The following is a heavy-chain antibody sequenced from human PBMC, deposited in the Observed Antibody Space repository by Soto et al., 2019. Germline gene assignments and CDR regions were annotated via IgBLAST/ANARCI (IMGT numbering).Heavy chain of an antibody. Sequence: VPCGASGCTSVSIGGRRVLQATGKGLEWVSVIYSGGSTYYADSVKGRFTISRDNSKNTLYLQMNSLRAEDTAVYYCARDPRNYNSSGYYYYYGMDIWGQGTTVTVSS. J-gene: IGHJ6*02. D-gene: IGHD3-22*01. CDR1: GCTSVSIG. V-gene: IGHV3-66*01. CDR3: ARDPRNYNSSGYYYYYGMDI. CDR2: IYSGGST.